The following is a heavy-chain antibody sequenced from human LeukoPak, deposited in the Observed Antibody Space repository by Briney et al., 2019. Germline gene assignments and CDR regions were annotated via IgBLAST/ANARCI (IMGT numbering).Heavy chain of an antibody. CDR1: GGSFSGYY. V-gene: IGHV4-34*01. J-gene: IGHJ4*02. CDR2: INHSGSP. D-gene: IGHD2-2*01. CDR3: ARGPHQHWPLGQF. Sequence: TSETLSLTCAVYGGSFSGYYWSWIRQPPGKGLEWIGEINHSGSPIYSPSLRSRLTISVDTSKNQFSVTLTSVTVADTAVYYCARGPHQHWPLGQFWGQGSLVTVSS.